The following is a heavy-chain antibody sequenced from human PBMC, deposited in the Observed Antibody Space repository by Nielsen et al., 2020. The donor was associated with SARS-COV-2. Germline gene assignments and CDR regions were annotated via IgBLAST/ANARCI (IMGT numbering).Heavy chain of an antibody. J-gene: IGHJ4*02. CDR2: IWYDGSEI. D-gene: IGHD6-25*01. CDR3: TRAPYSSGDFDF. CDR1: GFTFGSYG. Sequence: SCAASGFTFGSYGMHWVRQAPGKGLERLAVIWYDGSEIYYADSVNGRFTISRDTSKNTLYLQMNSLRVEDTAVYYCTRAPYSSGDFDFWGQGTLVTVSS. V-gene: IGHV3-33*01.